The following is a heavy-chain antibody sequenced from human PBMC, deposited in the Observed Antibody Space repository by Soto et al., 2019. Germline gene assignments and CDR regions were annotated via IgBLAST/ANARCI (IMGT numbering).Heavy chain of an antibody. V-gene: IGHV1-69*06. CDR1: GGTFSSYA. J-gene: IGHJ4*02. D-gene: IGHD1-1*01. CDR3: ARDLSGDWNPPSYFDY. CDR2: IIPIFGTA. Sequence: QVQLVQSGAEVKKPGSSVKVSCKASGGTFSSYAISWVRQAPGQGLEWMGGIIPIFGTANYAQKFQGRVTITADKSTGTAYMELSSLRSEDTAVYYCARDLSGDWNPPSYFDYWGQGTLVTVSS.